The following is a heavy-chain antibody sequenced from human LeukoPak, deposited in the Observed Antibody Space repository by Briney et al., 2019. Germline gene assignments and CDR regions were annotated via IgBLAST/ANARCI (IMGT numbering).Heavy chain of an antibody. CDR1: GYTFTVYY. D-gene: IGHD4-17*01. CDR2: IIPGSGGT. J-gene: IGHJ5*02. V-gene: IGHV1-2*06. Sequence: ASVKVSCKASGYTFTVYYIHWVRQAPGQGLEWMGRIIPGSGGTNYAQKFQGGVTMTRDTSINTAYMELSRLTSDDTAVYYCARENYGVPWGQGTLVTVSS. CDR3: ARENYGVP.